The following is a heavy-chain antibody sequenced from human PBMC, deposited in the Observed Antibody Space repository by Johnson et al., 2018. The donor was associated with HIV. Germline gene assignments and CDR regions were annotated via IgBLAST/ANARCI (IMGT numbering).Heavy chain of an antibody. CDR1: GFTFNSYA. CDR2: ISYDGSNK. J-gene: IGHJ3*02. D-gene: IGHD1-1*01. Sequence: QVQLVESGGGVVQPGRSLRLSCGASGFTFNSYAIHWVRQAPGKGLEWVGVISYDGSNKYQADSVKGRFTISRDNSKNTLYLQMNSLRAEDTAVYYCARGTGTDDAFDIWGQGTMVTVSS. CDR3: ARGTGTDDAFDI. V-gene: IGHV3-30*04.